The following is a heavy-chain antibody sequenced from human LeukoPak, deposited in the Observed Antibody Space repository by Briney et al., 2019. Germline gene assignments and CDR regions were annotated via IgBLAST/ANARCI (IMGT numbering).Heavy chain of an antibody. Sequence: QPGGSLRLSCAASGFTFSSYAMHWVRQAPGKGLEWVAVIWYDGSNKYYADSVKGRFTISRDNSKNTLYLQMNSLRAEDTAVYYCARDPLRYCSSTSCYGMDVWGQGTTVTVSS. CDR2: IWYDGSNK. CDR3: ARDPLRYCSSTSCYGMDV. J-gene: IGHJ6*02. CDR1: GFTFSSYA. V-gene: IGHV3-33*08. D-gene: IGHD2-2*01.